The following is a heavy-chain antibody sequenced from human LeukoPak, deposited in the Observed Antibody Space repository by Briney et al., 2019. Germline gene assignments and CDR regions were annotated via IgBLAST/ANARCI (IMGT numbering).Heavy chain of an antibody. CDR2: ISGGGADT. J-gene: IGHJ4*02. CDR1: GFTFTRYA. V-gene: IGHV3-23*01. Sequence: GESLRLSCAASGFTFTRYALSWVRQAPGKGLEWVSAISGGGADTFYADSVKGRFTISTDISKKTLYLQMSSLGAGDTAVYYCAVGLLSTSRVFEFWGQGTLVTVSS. CDR3: AVGLLSTSRVFEF. D-gene: IGHD2/OR15-2a*01.